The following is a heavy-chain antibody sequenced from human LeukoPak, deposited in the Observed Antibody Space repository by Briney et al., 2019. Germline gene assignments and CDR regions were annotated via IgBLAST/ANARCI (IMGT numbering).Heavy chain of an antibody. Sequence: PGGSLRLSCAASGFTFSSYSMNWVRQAPGKGLEWVSSISSSSSYIYYADSVKGRFTISRDNAKNSLYLQMNSLRAEDTAVYYCARKAAADLVYFDYGGQGTLFTVP. V-gene: IGHV3-21*01. D-gene: IGHD6-13*01. J-gene: IGHJ4*02. CDR1: GFTFSSYS. CDR2: ISSSSSYI. CDR3: ARKAAADLVYFDY.